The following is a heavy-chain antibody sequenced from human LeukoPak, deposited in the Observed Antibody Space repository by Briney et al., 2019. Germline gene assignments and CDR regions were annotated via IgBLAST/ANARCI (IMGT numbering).Heavy chain of an antibody. CDR2: IKQDGSEK. V-gene: IGHV3-7*01. CDR3: ARERYFDWLLLGDAFDI. CDR1: GFTFSSYW. D-gene: IGHD3-9*01. J-gene: IGHJ3*02. Sequence: GGSLRLSCVDSGFTFSSYWMSWVRQAPGKGLEWVANIKQDGSEKYYVDSVKGRFTISRDNAKNSLYLQMNSLRAEDTAVYYCARERYFDWLLLGDAFDIWGQGTMVTVSS.